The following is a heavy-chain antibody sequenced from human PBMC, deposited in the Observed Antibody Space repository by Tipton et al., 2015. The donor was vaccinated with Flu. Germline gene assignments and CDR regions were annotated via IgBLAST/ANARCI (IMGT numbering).Heavy chain of an antibody. J-gene: IGHJ4*02. CDR2: IYHSGTT. V-gene: IGHV4-38-2*01. CDR1: GYSIRSAYY. CDR3: ARHTGDSVRGVIDY. Sequence: TLSLTCSVSGYSIRSAYYWGWVRRPPGKGLEWIGTIYHSGTTYYNPSLKSRLTMSVDTSKNQFSLRLSSVTAAGTAVYYCARHTGDSVRGVIDYWGQGTLVTVSS. D-gene: IGHD3-10*02.